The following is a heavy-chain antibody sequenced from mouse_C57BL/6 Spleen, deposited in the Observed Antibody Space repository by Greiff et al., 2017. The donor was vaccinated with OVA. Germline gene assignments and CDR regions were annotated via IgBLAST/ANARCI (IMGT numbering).Heavy chain of an antibody. V-gene: IGHV3-6*01. CDR2: ISYDGSN. J-gene: IGHJ3*01. CDR3: AREYDGFAY. CDR1: GYSITSGYY. D-gene: IGHD1-2*01. Sequence: EVKLMESGPGLVKPSQSLSLTCSVTGYSITSGYYWNWIRQFPGNKLEWMGYISYDGSNNYNPSLKNRISITRDTSKNQFFLKLNSVTTEDTATYYCAREYDGFAYWGQGTLVTVSA.